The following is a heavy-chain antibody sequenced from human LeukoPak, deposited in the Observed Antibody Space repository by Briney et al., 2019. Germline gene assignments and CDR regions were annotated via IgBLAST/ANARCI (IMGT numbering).Heavy chain of an antibody. V-gene: IGHV3-20*04. J-gene: IGHJ6*03. CDR3: ARARGTTSIHYYYYMDV. CDR2: INWSGGST. D-gene: IGHD4-11*01. Sequence: GGSLRLSCAASGFTFRSYEMNWVRHAPGKGLEWVSGINWSGGSTGYADSVKGRFTISRDNAKDSLYLQMNSLRAEDTALYYCARARGTTSIHYYYYMDVWGKGTTVTVSS. CDR1: GFTFRSYE.